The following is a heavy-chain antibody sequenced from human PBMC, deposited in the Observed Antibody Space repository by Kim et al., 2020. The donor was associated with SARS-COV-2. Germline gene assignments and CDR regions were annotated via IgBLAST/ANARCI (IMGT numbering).Heavy chain of an antibody. D-gene: IGHD2-8*01. V-gene: IGHV3-30*18. CDR1: GLTYSLAG. Sequence: GGSLRLSCAVSGLTYSLAGMHWVRQVPGKGLEWVSFISSDGSTKYYSDSVKGRFTISRDTSMNTLDLQLNSLRPEDTAIYYCAKDKGVKYFDYWGKGTPVTVSS. CDR2: ISSDGSTK. J-gene: IGHJ4*02. CDR3: AKDKGVKYFDY.